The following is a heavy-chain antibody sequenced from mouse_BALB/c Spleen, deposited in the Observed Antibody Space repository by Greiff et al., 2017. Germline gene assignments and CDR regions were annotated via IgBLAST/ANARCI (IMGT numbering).Heavy chain of an antibody. V-gene: IGHV5-9-4*01. D-gene: IGHD2-4*01. CDR1: GFTFSSYA. CDR3: ARDGDDYTWFAY. J-gene: IGHJ3*01. Sequence: EVQGVESGGGLVKPGGSLKLSCAASGFTFSSYAMSWVRQSPEKRLEWVAEISSGGSYTYYPDTVTGRFTISRDNAKNTLYLEMSSLRSEDTAMYYCARDGDDYTWFAYWGQGTLVTVSA. CDR2: ISSGGSYT.